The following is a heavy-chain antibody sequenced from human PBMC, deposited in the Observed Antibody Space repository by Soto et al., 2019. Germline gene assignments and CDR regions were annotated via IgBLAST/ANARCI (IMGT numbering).Heavy chain of an antibody. CDR3: ARAASSGWHVNWYFDL. D-gene: IGHD6-19*01. J-gene: IGHJ2*01. Sequence: QVQLVESGGGLVKPGGSLRLSCAASGFTFSDYYMSWIRQAPGKGLEWVSYISSSGSTIYYADSVKGRFTISRDNAKNSLYLQMNSLRAEDMAVYYCARAASSGWHVNWYFDLWGRGTLVTVSS. CDR1: GFTFSDYY. CDR2: ISSSGSTI. V-gene: IGHV3-11*01.